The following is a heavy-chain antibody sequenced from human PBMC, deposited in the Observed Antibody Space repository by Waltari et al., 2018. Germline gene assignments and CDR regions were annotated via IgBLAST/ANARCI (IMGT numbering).Heavy chain of an antibody. D-gene: IGHD2-2*01. V-gene: IGHV1-69*12. CDR3: ARSEGARTLVVPAAIGAFDI. J-gene: IGHJ3*02. CDR1: GGTFSSYA. Sequence: QVQLVQSGAEVKKPGSSVKVSCKASGGTFSSYAISWVRQAPGQGLEWMGGIIPSFGTANYAQKFQGRVTITADESTSTAYMELSSLRSEDTAVYYCARSEGARTLVVPAAIGAFDIWGQGTMVTVSS. CDR2: IIPSFGTA.